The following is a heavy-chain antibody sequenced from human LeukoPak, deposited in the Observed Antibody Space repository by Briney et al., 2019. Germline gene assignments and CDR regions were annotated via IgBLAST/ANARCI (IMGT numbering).Heavy chain of an antibody. V-gene: IGHV1-8*03. CDR1: GYTFTSYD. CDR2: MNPNSANT. D-gene: IGHD1-26*01. Sequence: ASVKVSCKASGYTFTSYDINWVRQATGQGLEWMGWMNPNSANTGYAQKFQGRVTITRNTSISTTYMELRSLRSDDTAVYYCARESDHYFDPWGQGTLVTVSS. J-gene: IGHJ5*02. CDR3: ARESDHYFDP.